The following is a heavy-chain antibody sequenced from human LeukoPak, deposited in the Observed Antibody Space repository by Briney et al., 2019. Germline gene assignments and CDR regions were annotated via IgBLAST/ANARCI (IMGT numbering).Heavy chain of an antibody. CDR2: INTNTGNP. CDR1: GYTFTSYD. Sequence: ASVKVSCKASGYTFTSYDINWVRQAPGQGLEWMGWINTNTGNPTYAQGFTGRFVFSLDTSVSTAYLQISSLKAEDTAVYYCARKGGPTTVTKTGDYFDYWGQGTLVPSPQ. CDR3: ARKGGPTTVTKTGDYFDY. D-gene: IGHD4-17*01. V-gene: IGHV7-4-1*02. J-gene: IGHJ4*02.